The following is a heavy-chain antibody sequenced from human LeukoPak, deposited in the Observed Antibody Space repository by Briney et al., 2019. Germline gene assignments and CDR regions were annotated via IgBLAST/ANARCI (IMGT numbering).Heavy chain of an antibody. CDR1: GGSISSYY. J-gene: IGHJ4*02. D-gene: IGHD6-13*01. Sequence: PSETLSLTCAVSGGSISSYYWSWIRQPPGKGLEWIGYIYYSGSTNYNPSLKSRVTISVDPSKNQFSLKMNSVTTADTAVYYCARRLAAAASAFDYWGRGTLVTVSS. CDR3: ARRLAAAASAFDY. CDR2: IYYSGST. V-gene: IGHV4-59*01.